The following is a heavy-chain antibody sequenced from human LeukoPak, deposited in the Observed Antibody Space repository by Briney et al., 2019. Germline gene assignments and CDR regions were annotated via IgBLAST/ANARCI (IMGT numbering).Heavy chain of an antibody. CDR3: ARALLEGSWYFDL. CDR1: GVSISSSNW. Sequence: PSGTLSLTCAVSGVSISSSNWWSWVRQPPGKGLEWIGEIYHSGSTNYNPSLKSRVTISVDTSKNQFSLKLSSVTAADTAVYYCARALLEGSWYFDLWGRGTLVTVSS. V-gene: IGHV4-4*02. J-gene: IGHJ2*01. D-gene: IGHD1-1*01. CDR2: IYHSGST.